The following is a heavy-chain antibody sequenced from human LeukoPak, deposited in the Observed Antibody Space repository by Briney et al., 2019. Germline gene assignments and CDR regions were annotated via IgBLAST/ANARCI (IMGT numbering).Heavy chain of an antibody. CDR2: INHSGST. Sequence: SETLSLTCAVYGGSFSGYYWSWIRQPPGKGLEWIGEINHSGSTNYNPSLKSRVTISVDTSKNQFSLKLSSVTAADTAVYYCARRDYDYVWGSYRLYYYYMDVWGKGTTVTISS. D-gene: IGHD3-16*02. J-gene: IGHJ6*03. CDR1: GGSFSGYY. V-gene: IGHV4-34*01. CDR3: ARRDYDYVWGSYRLYYYYMDV.